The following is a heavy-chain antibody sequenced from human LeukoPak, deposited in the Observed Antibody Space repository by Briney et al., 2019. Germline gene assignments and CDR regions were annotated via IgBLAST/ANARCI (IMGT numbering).Heavy chain of an antibody. Sequence: GGSLRLSCSFSGFIATSNYMAWVRQSPGKALQWISFIYGGGNTLYADSVRDRFSISRDNSKSTLYLQMSSLRVEDTAVYYCATGGRSGMAFDFWGQGTLVTVSS. CDR2: IYGGGNT. D-gene: IGHD2-8*01. CDR3: ATGGRSGMAFDF. V-gene: IGHV3-53*01. CDR1: GFIATSNY. J-gene: IGHJ4*02.